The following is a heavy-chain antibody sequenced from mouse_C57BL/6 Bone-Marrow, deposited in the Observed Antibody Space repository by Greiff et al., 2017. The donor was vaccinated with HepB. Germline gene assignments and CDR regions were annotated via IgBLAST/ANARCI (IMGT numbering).Heavy chain of an antibody. J-gene: IGHJ2*01. Sequence: QVQLQQPGAELVKPGASVKMSCKASGYTFTSYWITGVKQRPGQGLEWIGDIYPGSGSTNYNAKFKSKATLTVDTSSSTAYMQLSSLTSEDSAVYYCAREWDYYYFDYWVQGTTLIVSS. V-gene: IGHV1-55*01. CDR1: GYTFTSYW. CDR3: AREWDYYYFDY. CDR2: IYPGSGST. D-gene: IGHD1-1*01.